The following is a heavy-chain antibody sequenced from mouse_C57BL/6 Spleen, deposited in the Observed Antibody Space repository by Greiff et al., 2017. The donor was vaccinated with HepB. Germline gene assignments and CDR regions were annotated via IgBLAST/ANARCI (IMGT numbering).Heavy chain of an antibody. D-gene: IGHD3-3*01. Sequence: VQLQQSGPGMVKPSQSLSLTCTVTGYSITSGYDWHWIRHFPGNKLEWMGYISYSGSTNYNPSLKSRISITHDTSKNHFFLKLNSVTTEDTATYYCARGDHRRAMDYWGQGTSVTVSS. J-gene: IGHJ4*01. CDR1: GYSITSGYD. CDR2: ISYSGST. V-gene: IGHV3-1*01. CDR3: ARGDHRRAMDY.